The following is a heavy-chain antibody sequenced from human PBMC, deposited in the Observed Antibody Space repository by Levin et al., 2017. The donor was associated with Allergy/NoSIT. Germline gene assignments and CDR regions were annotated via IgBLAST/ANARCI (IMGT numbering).Heavy chain of an antibody. CDR3: ARDPGFGTRTQTNYYYYGMDV. J-gene: IGHJ6*02. CDR2: ISYDGSNK. D-gene: IGHD1-7*01. V-gene: IGHV3-30*04. Sequence: LGESLKISCAASGFTFSSYAMHWVRQAPGKGLEWVAVISYDGSNKYYADSVKGRFTISRDNSKNTLYLQMNSLRAEDTAVYYCARDPGFGTRTQTNYYYYGMDVWGQGTTVTVSS. CDR1: GFTFSSYA.